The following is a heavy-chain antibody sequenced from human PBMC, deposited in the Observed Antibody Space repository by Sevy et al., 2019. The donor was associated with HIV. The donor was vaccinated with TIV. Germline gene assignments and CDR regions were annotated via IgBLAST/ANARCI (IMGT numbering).Heavy chain of an antibody. CDR2: IKTKTEGETT. CDR1: GFTFRSAW. Sequence: GGSLRLSCAASGFTFRSAWMNWVRQAPGKGLEWVGHIKTKTEGETTDYVAPVNGRFTIPRDDAKNTQYLQMNSLKNADTAVYYCTADTPGVGKGELEYWGQGTLVTVSS. J-gene: IGHJ4*02. CDR3: TADTPGVGKGELEY. D-gene: IGHD6-19*01. V-gene: IGHV3-15*01.